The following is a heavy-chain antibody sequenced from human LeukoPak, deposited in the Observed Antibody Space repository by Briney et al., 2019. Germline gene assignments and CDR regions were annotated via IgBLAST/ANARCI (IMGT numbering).Heavy chain of an antibody. CDR2: VNTVSSYI. Sequence: NPGGSLRLSCAASGFTFSDYSMNWVRQAPGEGLEWVASVNTVSSYIYYADSMRGRFTISRDNAKNSLFLQMNSLRAEDTAVYYCARLRRNSDRSDFFYYYDHWGQGTLVTVSS. J-gene: IGHJ4*02. CDR1: GFTFSDYS. V-gene: IGHV3-21*01. CDR3: ARLRRNSDRSDFFYYYDH. D-gene: IGHD3-22*01.